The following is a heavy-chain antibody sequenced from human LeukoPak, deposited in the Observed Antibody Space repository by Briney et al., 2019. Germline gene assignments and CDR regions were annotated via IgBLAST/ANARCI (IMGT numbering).Heavy chain of an antibody. V-gene: IGHV4-34*01. J-gene: IGHJ4*02. CDR3: ARGRTPYGVGY. D-gene: IGHD2-8*01. CDR2: INHSGST. Sequence: KPSETLSLTCAVYGGSFSGYCWSWIRQPPGKGLEWIGEINHSGSTNYNPSLKSRVTISVDTSKNQFSLKLSSVTAADTAVYYCARGRTPYGVGYWGQGTLVTVSS. CDR1: GGSFSGYC.